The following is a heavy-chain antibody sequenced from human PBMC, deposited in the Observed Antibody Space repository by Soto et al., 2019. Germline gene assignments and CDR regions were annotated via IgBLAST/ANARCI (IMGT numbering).Heavy chain of an antibody. D-gene: IGHD2-2*01. CDR2: INHSGST. Sequence: SETLSLTCAVYGGSFSGYYWSWIRQPPGKGLEWIGEINHSGSTNYNPSLKSRVTISVDTSKNQFSLKLSSVTAADTAVYYCARGVPAAIGYYYYYMDVWGKGTTVNVSS. V-gene: IGHV4-34*01. J-gene: IGHJ6*03. CDR3: ARGVPAAIGYYYYYMDV. CDR1: GGSFSGYY.